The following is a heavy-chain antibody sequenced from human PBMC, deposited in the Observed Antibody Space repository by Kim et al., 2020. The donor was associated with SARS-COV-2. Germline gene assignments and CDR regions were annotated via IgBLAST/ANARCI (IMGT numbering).Heavy chain of an antibody. J-gene: IGHJ4*02. CDR2: IKNKIDGETT. Sequence: GGSLRLSCAASGFSFSDAWMSWVRQAPGKGLEWVGRIKNKIDGETTDYAAPVKGRFIISRDDSKDTLYLQMNSLKTEDTAVYYCITDPASEWLLGWNWGQGTLVTVS. CDR1: GFSFSDAW. D-gene: IGHD3-3*01. CDR3: ITDPASEWLLGWN. V-gene: IGHV3-15*01.